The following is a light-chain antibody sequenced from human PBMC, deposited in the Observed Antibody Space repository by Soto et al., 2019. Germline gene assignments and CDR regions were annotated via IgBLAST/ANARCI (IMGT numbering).Light chain of an antibody. CDR1: ETVATN. CDR3: QRNGSPLT. J-gene: IGKJ1*01. V-gene: IGKV3D-15*01. Sequence: ELVMTQSPATLSVSPGERATLSCRASETVATNLAWYQQTPGQPPRLLIYGASNRATGIPDRFSGSGSGTDFTLTSSREPPDVVEDYCWQRNGSPLTFGQGTKVDIK. CDR2: GAS.